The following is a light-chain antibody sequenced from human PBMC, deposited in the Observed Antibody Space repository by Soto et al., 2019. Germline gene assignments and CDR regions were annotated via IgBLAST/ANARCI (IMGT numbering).Light chain of an antibody. CDR3: QQRSNWPT. CDR2: DAS. Sequence: EIVLTQPPATLSLSPGERATLSCRASQSVSSYLAWYQQKPGQAPRLLIYDASNRATGIPARFSGSGSGTDFTLPISSLEPEDFAVYYCQQRSNWPTFGQGTKVDIK. J-gene: IGKJ1*01. CDR1: QSVSSY. V-gene: IGKV3-11*01.